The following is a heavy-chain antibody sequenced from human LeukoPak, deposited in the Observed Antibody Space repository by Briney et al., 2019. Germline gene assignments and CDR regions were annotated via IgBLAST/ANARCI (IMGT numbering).Heavy chain of an antibody. CDR2: ISGSGGNE. CDR1: GFSFSSYA. V-gene: IGHV3-23*01. D-gene: IGHD2-15*01. Sequence: GGSLRLSCVGSGFSFSSYAMSWVRQAPGKGLEWVSGISGSGGNEYYADSIKGRFTISRDNSKNTLYLQMNSLRAEDTAAYYCAKATQSCSGGSCYSSLDHWGQGTLVTVSS. CDR3: AKATQSCSGGSCYSSLDH. J-gene: IGHJ4*02.